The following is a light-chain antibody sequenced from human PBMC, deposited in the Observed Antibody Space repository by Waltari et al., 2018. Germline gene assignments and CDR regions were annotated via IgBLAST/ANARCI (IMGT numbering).Light chain of an antibody. V-gene: IGKV1-8*01. CDR1: QAISSY. CDR3: QQYYTSPRT. J-gene: IGKJ1*01. Sequence: AIRMTQSPSSFSASTGDRVTITCRASQAISSYLAWYQQKPGKAPKRLIYGASTLQSGVPSRFSGSGSGTDFNLTISCVQAGESATEFWQQYYTSPRTFGQGTKVEIK. CDR2: GAS.